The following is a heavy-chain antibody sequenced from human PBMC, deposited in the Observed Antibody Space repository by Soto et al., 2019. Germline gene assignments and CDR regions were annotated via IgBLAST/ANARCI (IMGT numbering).Heavy chain of an antibody. CDR3: AKHLWFGESVFDP. V-gene: IGHV3-23*01. CDR2: IRGSAGNA. CDR1: GFTFSSYG. J-gene: IGHJ5*02. D-gene: IGHD3-10*01. Sequence: EVQLLESGGGLVQPGGSLRLSCVGTGFTFSSYGMSWVRQAPGKGLEWVSTIRGSAGNANYADSVKGRFTISRDDSTNTVHLQMNRLRPDDTAVYYCAKHLWFGESVFDPWGQGTLVIVSS.